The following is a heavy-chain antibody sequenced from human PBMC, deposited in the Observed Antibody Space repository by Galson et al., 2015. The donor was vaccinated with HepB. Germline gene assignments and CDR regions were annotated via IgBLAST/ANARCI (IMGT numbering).Heavy chain of an antibody. V-gene: IGHV5-51*01. J-gene: IGHJ4*02. CDR3: ARPLAYGSGSYYSY. CDR2: IYPGDSDT. D-gene: IGHD3-10*01. Sequence: QSGAEVKKPGESLKISCKGSGYTFTNYWIGWVRQMPGKGLEWMGIIYPGDSDTRYSPSFQGQVSISADKSINTAYLQWSSLKASDTAMYYCARPLAYGSGSYYSYWGREPWSPSPQ. CDR1: GYTFTNYW.